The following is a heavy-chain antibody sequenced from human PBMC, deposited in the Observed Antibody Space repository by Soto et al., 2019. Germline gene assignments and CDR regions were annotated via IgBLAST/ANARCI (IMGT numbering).Heavy chain of an antibody. J-gene: IGHJ6*02. V-gene: IGHV3-11*06. CDR2: ISSDSIYT. Sequence: QVQLVESGGGLVKPGGSLRLSCAASGFTFNDHYMTWIRQGPGKGLEWVSFISSDSIYTNSADSVKGRFTISRDNAKNLLYLQMSSLRVEDTAVYYCARDSTGSGLDYGMDVWGQGTTVAVSS. CDR1: GFTFNDHY. CDR3: ARDSTGSGLDYGMDV. D-gene: IGHD3-10*01.